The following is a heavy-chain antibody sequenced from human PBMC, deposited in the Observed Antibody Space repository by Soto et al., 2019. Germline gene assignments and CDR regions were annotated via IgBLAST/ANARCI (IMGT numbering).Heavy chain of an antibody. Sequence: GSLRLSCAASGFTFSNAWMSWVRQAPGKGLEWVGPIKSKTDGGTTDYAAPVKGRFTISRDDSKNTLYLQMNSLKTEDTAVYYCTTDRMAAYYGMDVQRKET. D-gene: IGHD6-19*01. CDR2: IKSKTDGGTT. CDR3: TTDRMAAYYGMDV. CDR1: GFTFSNAW. V-gene: IGHV3-15*01. J-gene: IGHJ6*04.